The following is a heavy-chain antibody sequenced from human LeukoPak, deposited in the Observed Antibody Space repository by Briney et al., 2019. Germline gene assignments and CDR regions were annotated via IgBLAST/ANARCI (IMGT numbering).Heavy chain of an antibody. CDR3: ATGGGLATEIDY. D-gene: IGHD3-16*01. CDR2: VSYDGIIK. Sequence: GGSLRLSCATPGFTFSGCAVHWVRQAPGKGLEWVAVVSYDGIIKYYADSLKGRFTISRDNSKNTLYLQMNSLRTEDTAMYYCATGGGLATEIDYWGQGTLVTVSS. J-gene: IGHJ4*02. CDR1: GFTFSGCA. V-gene: IGHV3-30*04.